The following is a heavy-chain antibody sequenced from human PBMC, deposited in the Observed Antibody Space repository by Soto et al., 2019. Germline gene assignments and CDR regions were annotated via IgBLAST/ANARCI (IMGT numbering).Heavy chain of an antibody. CDR2: ISSLSSPR. Sequence: PGGSLRLSCAASGFTFSGYSMNWVRQAQGKGLEWVSYISSLSSPRYYAESVEGRFIISRDNAKNSLYLQMNSLRDEDTAVYFCAREDILGARSFDYWGQGALVTVSS. D-gene: IGHD1-26*01. J-gene: IGHJ4*02. CDR1: GFTFSGYS. CDR3: AREDILGARSFDY. V-gene: IGHV3-48*02.